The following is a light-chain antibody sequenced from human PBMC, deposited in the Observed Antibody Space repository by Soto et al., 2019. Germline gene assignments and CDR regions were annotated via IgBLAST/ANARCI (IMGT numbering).Light chain of an antibody. CDR1: SSNIATNY. Sequence: QSVLTQPPSVSGTPGQGVTISCSGGSSNIATNYVYWYQLLPGTAPNLVIFSNTIRPPRVPDRFSGSKSGASASLVISGLRSEDEADYFCASWDDTLFGWVFGGGTKLTVI. V-gene: IGLV1-47*02. J-gene: IGLJ3*02. CDR2: SNT. CDR3: ASWDDTLFGWV.